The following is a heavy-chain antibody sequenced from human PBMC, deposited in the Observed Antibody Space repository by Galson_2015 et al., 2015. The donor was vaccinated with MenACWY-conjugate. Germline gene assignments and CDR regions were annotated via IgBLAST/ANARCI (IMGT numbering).Heavy chain of an antibody. D-gene: IGHD1-26*01. CDR2: TSSGGSQT. J-gene: IGHJ4*02. Sequence: SLRLSCADSRLTFGHYYMSWLRQAPGKGLEWISFTSSGGSQTNYADSVKGRFTISRDNVKNSLYLQMNSLKIDDTAIYYCARHSTDLSLDSWGQGTLVTVAS. V-gene: IGHV3-11*06. CDR3: ARHSTDLSLDS. CDR1: RLTFGHYY.